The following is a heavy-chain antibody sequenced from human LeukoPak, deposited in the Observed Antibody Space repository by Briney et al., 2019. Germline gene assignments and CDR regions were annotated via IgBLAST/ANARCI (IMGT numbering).Heavy chain of an antibody. Sequence: VASVKVPCKASGYTFTSYDINWVRQATGQGLEWMGWMNPNSGNTGYAQKFQGRVTMTRNTSISTAYMELSSLRSEDTAVYYCARQHYDSSGYFDYWGQGTLVTVSS. CDR2: MNPNSGNT. V-gene: IGHV1-8*01. CDR3: ARQHYDSSGYFDY. CDR1: GYTFTSYD. D-gene: IGHD3-22*01. J-gene: IGHJ4*02.